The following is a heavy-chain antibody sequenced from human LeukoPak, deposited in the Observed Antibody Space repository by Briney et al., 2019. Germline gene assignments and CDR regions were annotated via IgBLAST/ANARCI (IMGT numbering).Heavy chain of an antibody. CDR3: AKDITLYGSGRSPVDY. J-gene: IGHJ4*02. CDR2: ISWNSGSI. CDR1: GFTFDDYA. Sequence: PGGSLRLSCAASGFTFDDYAMHWVRQAPGKGLEWVSGISWNSGSIGYADSVKGRFTISRDNAKNSLYLQMNSLRAEDTALYYCAKDITLYGSGRSPVDYWGQGTLVTVSS. D-gene: IGHD6-19*01. V-gene: IGHV3-9*01.